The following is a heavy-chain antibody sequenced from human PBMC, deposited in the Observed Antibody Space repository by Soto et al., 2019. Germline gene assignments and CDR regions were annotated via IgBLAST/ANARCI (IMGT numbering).Heavy chain of an antibody. D-gene: IGHD3-9*01. CDR1: GGSISSRGYY. CDR3: ARGGAVGLVL. J-gene: IGHJ4*02. Sequence: SETLSLTCTVSGGSISSRGYYWGWIRQPPGKGLEWIGTIYYSGSTYYNPSLKSRVTISVDKSKNQFSLKLNSMTAADTAVYYCARGGAVGLVLWGQGTLVTVSS. CDR2: IYYSGST. V-gene: IGHV4-39*07.